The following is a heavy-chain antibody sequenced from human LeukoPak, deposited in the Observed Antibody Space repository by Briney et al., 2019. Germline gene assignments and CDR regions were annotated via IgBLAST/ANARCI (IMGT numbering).Heavy chain of an antibody. V-gene: IGHV4-39*01. J-gene: IGHJ5*02. Sequence: SETLSLTGAVYGGSFSGDCWGWIRQAPGKGLYWIGSIYYRGSTYYNPSLKSRVTISVDTSKNQFSLKLCSVTAADTAVYYCARHPYQLLWLSWLDPWGQGTLVTVSS. CDR3: ARHPYQLLWLSWLDP. CDR2: IYYRGST. D-gene: IGHD2-2*01. CDR1: GGSFSGDC.